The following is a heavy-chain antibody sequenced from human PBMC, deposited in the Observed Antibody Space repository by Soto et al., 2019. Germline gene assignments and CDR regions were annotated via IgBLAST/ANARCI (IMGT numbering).Heavy chain of an antibody. D-gene: IGHD2-2*01. Sequence: SVKVSCKASGGTFSSYAINWVRQAPGQGLEWMGGIIPIFGTANYAQKFQGRVTITADESTSTAYMELSSLRSEDTAVYYCARDIGCSSTSCLYYWGQGTLVTVSS. CDR2: IIPIFGTA. V-gene: IGHV1-69*13. CDR1: GGTFSSYA. CDR3: ARDIGCSSTSCLYY. J-gene: IGHJ4*02.